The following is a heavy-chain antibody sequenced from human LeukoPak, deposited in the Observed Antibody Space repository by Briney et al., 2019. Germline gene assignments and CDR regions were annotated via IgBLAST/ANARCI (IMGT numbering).Heavy chain of an antibody. CDR1: GFSFREYW. Sequence: PGGSLRLSCTASGFSFREYWMTWGRQAPGKRPEWVANLNPHGRERYYVDSVRGRFTNSKDNDRNSVYLEMNSLRADDTSVYFCVQGGHFDFWGQGVPVTVSS. CDR2: LNPHGRER. D-gene: IGHD3-16*01. CDR3: VQGGHFDF. J-gene: IGHJ4*02. V-gene: IGHV3-7*01.